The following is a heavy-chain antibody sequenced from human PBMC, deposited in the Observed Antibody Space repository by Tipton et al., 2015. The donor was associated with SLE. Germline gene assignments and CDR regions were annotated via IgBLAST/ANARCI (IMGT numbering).Heavy chain of an antibody. CDR2: IYTSGST. Sequence: TLSLTCTVSGGPISRGSYYWTWIRQPAGKGLEWIGRIYTSGSTNYNPSLKSRVTISVDTSKNHFSLNLSSVTAADTAVYYCARVLLVDLGNDAFDIWGQGTMVTVSS. CDR1: GGPISRGSYY. D-gene: IGHD2-15*01. J-gene: IGHJ3*02. V-gene: IGHV4-61*02. CDR3: ARVLLVDLGNDAFDI.